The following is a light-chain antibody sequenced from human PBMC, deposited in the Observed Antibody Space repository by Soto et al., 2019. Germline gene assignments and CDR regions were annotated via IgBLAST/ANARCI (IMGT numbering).Light chain of an antibody. CDR1: QGISGW. CDR3: QQANSFPIT. V-gene: IGKV1-12*01. J-gene: IGKJ5*01. Sequence: DIQMTQSPSSVSASVGDRVTITCRASQGISGWLAWYQQKPGKAPKLLIYAASSLQSGVPSRFSGSGSGTDFTLTISSLQTEDFETYYCQQANSFPITFGQGKRLEIK. CDR2: AAS.